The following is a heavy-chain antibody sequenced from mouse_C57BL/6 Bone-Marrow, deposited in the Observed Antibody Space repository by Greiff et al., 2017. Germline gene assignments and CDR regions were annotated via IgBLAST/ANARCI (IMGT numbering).Heavy chain of an antibody. CDR1: GFSFTSYA. CDR2: IWTGGGT. CDR3: ARNSRQNYGSSYDWYFDV. Sequence: VKLQESGPGLVAPSQSLSITCTVSGFSFTSYAISWVRQPPGKGLEWLGVIWTGGGTNYNSALKSRLSISKDNSKSQVFLKMNSLQTDDTARYYCARNSRQNYGSSYDWYFDVWGTGTTVTVSS. V-gene: IGHV2-9-1*01. D-gene: IGHD1-1*01. J-gene: IGHJ1*03.